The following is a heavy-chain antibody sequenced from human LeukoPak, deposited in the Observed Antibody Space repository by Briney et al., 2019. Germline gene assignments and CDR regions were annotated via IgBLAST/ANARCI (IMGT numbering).Heavy chain of an antibody. Sequence: SEALSLTCTVPGYSISSGYYWSWIRQPPGKGLEWIGEINHSGSTNYNPSLKSRVTISVDTSKNQFSLKLSSVTAADTAVYYCARVVKRPHIVVVTASFDIWGQGTMVTVSS. J-gene: IGHJ3*02. V-gene: IGHV4-38-2*02. CDR3: ARVVKRPHIVVVTASFDI. CDR1: GYSISSGYY. CDR2: INHSGST. D-gene: IGHD2-21*02.